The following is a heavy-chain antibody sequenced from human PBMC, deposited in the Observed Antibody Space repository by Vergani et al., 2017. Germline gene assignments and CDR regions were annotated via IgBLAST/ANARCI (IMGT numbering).Heavy chain of an antibody. CDR2: IYDSGST. CDR3: ARLARNAATDPYLYYYMDV. Sequence: QLQLQESGPGLVKPSETLSLTCTVSGGSISSSSYYWGWIRQPPGKGLEWIGSIYDSGSTNFNPSLKSRVTMSVDTSKNHFSLQLSSVTAADTAVYYCARLARNAATDPYLYYYMDVWGKGTTVTVSS. V-gene: IGHV4-39*07. J-gene: IGHJ6*03. D-gene: IGHD6-13*01. CDR1: GGSISSSSYY.